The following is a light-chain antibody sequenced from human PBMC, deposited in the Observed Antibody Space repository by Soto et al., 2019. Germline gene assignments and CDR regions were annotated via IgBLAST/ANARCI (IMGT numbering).Light chain of an antibody. CDR1: ESIASNY. CDR3: QQYGSSPWT. Sequence: EIVLTQSPGTLSLSPGERATLSCRASESIASNYLAWYQQKPGQAPRLLIYTASNRATGIPDKISGSGSGTDFTLTISRLEPEDFAVYYCQQYGSSPWTSGHGTKVEIK. J-gene: IGKJ1*01. CDR2: TAS. V-gene: IGKV3-20*01.